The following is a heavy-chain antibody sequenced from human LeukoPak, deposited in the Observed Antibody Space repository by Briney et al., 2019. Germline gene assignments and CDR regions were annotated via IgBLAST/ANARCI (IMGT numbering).Heavy chain of an antibody. V-gene: IGHV3-30-3*01. CDR2: LSYDGSNI. CDR3: ARPVGYCSSTSCPRGTYYYYGMDV. D-gene: IGHD2-2*01. J-gene: IGHJ6*02. Sequence: GGSLRLSCAASGFTYSSYAMHWVRQAPGKGLEWVAVLSYDGSNIYYADSVKRRFPISRDNSKNTLYLQMNSLRAEDTAVYYCARPVGYCSSTSCPRGTYYYYGMDVWGQGTTGTVSS. CDR1: GFTYSSYA.